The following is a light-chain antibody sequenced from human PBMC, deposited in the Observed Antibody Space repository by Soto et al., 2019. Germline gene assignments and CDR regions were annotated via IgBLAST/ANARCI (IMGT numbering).Light chain of an antibody. CDR1: QSISSY. CDR3: QQTYSAPLT. J-gene: IGKJ4*01. CDR2: AAS. V-gene: IGKV1-39*01. Sequence: TQMTQAPSSLSASVGDRVTITCRASQSISSYLNWYQHKPGKAPKLLIYAASSFQSGVPSRFSGSESGTDFTLTISSLQPEDFATYYCQQTYSAPLTFGGGTKVDIK.